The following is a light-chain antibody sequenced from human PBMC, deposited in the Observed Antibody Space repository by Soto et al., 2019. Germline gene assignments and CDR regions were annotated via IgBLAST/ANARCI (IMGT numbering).Light chain of an antibody. CDR1: SSNIGNNY. CDR2: DNN. J-gene: IGLJ3*02. CDR3: GTWDSSLSVVV. V-gene: IGLV1-51*01. Sequence: QSVLTQPPSVSAAPGQKVTISCSGSSSNIGNNYVSWYQQFPGAAPKLLTYDNNKRPSEIPDRFSGSKSGTSATLGITGLQTGDEADYYCGTWDSSLSVVVFGGGTQLTVL.